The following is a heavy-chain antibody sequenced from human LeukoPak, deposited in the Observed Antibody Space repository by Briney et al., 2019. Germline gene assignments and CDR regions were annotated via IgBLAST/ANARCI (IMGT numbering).Heavy chain of an antibody. CDR2: IYTSGST. Sequence: SETLPLTCTVSGGSIHSYWSWIRQPAGKGLEWIGRIYTSGSTNYNPSLKSRVTMSVDTSKNQFSLKLSSVTAADTAVYYCASLHNDPWDYWGQGTLVTVSS. D-gene: IGHD1-1*01. J-gene: IGHJ4*02. CDR1: GGSIHSY. V-gene: IGHV4-4*07. CDR3: ASLHNDPWDY.